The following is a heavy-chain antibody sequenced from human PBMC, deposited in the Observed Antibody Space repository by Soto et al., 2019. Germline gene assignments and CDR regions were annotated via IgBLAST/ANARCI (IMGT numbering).Heavy chain of an antibody. CDR3: AADPYCGGDCYFDY. Sequence: GASVKVSCKASGFTFFTSAVQWVRQARGQRLEWIGWIVVGSGNTNYAQKFQERVTITRDMSTNTAYMELSSLRSEDTAAYYCAADPYCGGDCYFDYWGQGIMVTVSS. V-gene: IGHV1-58*01. CDR1: GFTFFTSA. J-gene: IGHJ4*02. D-gene: IGHD2-21*02. CDR2: IVVGSGNT.